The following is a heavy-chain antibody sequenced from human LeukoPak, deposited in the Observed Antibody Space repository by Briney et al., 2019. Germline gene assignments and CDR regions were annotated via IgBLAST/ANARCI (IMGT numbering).Heavy chain of an antibody. V-gene: IGHV4-39*01. Sequence: SETLSLTCTVSGGSITSSGYSWGWIRQPPGKGLEWIGTIYYRGNTNYNPSLKSLFTISVDTSKNQFSLKASSVTAADTAVYYCARRSGDGYYFFDYWGQGTLVTVSS. CDR3: ARRSGDGYYFFDY. D-gene: IGHD3-22*01. CDR2: IYYRGNT. J-gene: IGHJ4*02. CDR1: GGSITSSGYS.